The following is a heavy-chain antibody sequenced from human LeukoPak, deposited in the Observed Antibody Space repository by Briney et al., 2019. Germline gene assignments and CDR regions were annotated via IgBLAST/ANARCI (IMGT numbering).Heavy chain of an antibody. CDR2: THYSGTT. CDR3: ARYPFYGDSWYFDL. CDR1: GGAISSYY. V-gene: IGHV4-59*01. D-gene: IGHD4-17*01. Sequence: SETLSLTCTVSGGAISSYYWNWIRQPPGKGLEWIGYTHYSGTTNYNPSLKSRVTISVDTSKNQFSLKLSSVTAADTAVYYCARYPFYGDSWYFDLWGRGTLVTVSS. J-gene: IGHJ2*01.